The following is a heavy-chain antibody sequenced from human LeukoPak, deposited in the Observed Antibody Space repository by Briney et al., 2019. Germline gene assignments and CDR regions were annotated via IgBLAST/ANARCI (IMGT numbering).Heavy chain of an antibody. CDR3: ARENIAAAGTRGDY. Sequence: GASVKVSCKASGYTFTGYYMHWVRQVPGQGLEWMGWINPNSGGTNYAQKFQGRVTMTRDTSISTAYMELSRLRSDDTAVYYCARENIAAAGTRGDYWGQGTLVTVSS. CDR1: GYTFTGYY. V-gene: IGHV1-2*02. D-gene: IGHD6-13*01. J-gene: IGHJ4*02. CDR2: INPNSGGT.